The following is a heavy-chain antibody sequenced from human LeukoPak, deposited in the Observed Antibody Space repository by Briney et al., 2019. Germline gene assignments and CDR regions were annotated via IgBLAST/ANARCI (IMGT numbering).Heavy chain of an antibody. Sequence: SETLSLTCTVSGGSIRSYYWSWIRQPAGKGLKWIGRIYTSGSTNYNPSLKSRVTMSVDTSKNQFSLKLSSVTAADTAVDYCGRDRGSGYYPDAFDIWGQGTVVTVSS. CDR2: IYTSGST. CDR3: GRDRGSGYYPDAFDI. CDR1: GGSIRSYY. J-gene: IGHJ3*02. D-gene: IGHD3-22*01. V-gene: IGHV4-4*07.